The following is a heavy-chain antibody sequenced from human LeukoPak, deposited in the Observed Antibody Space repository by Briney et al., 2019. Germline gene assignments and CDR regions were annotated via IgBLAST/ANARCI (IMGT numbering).Heavy chain of an antibody. D-gene: IGHD4-23*01. V-gene: IGHV3-33*06. CDR3: AKDRTYYGGKERPLDY. CDR2: IWYDGSNA. CDR1: GFTFSSYG. J-gene: IGHJ4*02. Sequence: QPGRSLRLSCAASGFTFSSYGMHWVRQAPGKGLEWVAVIWYDGSNAYYADSVKGRFTISRDNSKNALYLQMNSLRAEDTAVYYCAKDRTYYGGKERPLDYWGQGTLVTVSS.